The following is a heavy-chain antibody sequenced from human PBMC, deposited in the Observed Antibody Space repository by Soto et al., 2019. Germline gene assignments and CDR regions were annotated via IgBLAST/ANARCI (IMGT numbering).Heavy chain of an antibody. J-gene: IGHJ4*02. D-gene: IGHD3-9*01. V-gene: IGHV3-23*01. CDR1: GFTFSSYA. Sequence: EVQLLESGGGLVQPGGSLRLSCAASGFTFSSYAMSWVRQAPGKGLEWVSTISGSGGSTYYADSVKGRFTISRDNSKNTLYLQMNSLRAEDTAVYYCAKDPADYDILTGHDYWGQGTLVTVSS. CDR3: AKDPADYDILTGHDY. CDR2: ISGSGGST.